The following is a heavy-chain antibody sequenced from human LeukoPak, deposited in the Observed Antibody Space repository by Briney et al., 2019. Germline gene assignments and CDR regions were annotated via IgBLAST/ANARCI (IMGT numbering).Heavy chain of an antibody. J-gene: IGHJ4*02. V-gene: IGHV3-21*01. CDR2: ISSSSSYI. CDR3: ARGSRNYYDSSGYYYY. Sequence: TGGSLRLSCAASGFTFSSYSMNWVRQAPGKGLEWVSSISSSSSYIYYADSVKGRFTISRDSAKNSLYLQMNSLRVEDMAVYYCARGSRNYYDSSGYYYYWGQGALVTVSS. D-gene: IGHD3-22*01. CDR1: GFTFSSYS.